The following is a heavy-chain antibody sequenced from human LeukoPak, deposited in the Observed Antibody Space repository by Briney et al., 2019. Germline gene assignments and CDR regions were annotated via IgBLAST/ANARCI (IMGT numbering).Heavy chain of an antibody. D-gene: IGHD4-11*01. Sequence: GASVKVSCKASGGTFSSYAISWVRQAPGQGLEWMGGIIPIFGTANYGQKFQGRVTITADESTSTAYMELSSLRSEDTAVYYCARVGDWPTVTTYGYYYYYMDVWGKGTTVTVSS. CDR1: GGTFSSYA. CDR2: IIPIFGTA. CDR3: ARVGDWPTVTTYGYYYYYMDV. V-gene: IGHV1-69*13. J-gene: IGHJ6*03.